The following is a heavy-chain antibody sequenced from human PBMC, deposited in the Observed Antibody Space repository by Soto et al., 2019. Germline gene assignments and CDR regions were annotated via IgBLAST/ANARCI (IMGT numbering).Heavy chain of an antibody. J-gene: IGHJ4*02. CDR3: AAKGPYYYGSRSHLLY. CDR1: GGSISSYY. CDR2: IYYSGST. V-gene: IGHV4-59*01. D-gene: IGHD3-10*01. Sequence: PSETLSLTCTVSGGSISSYYWSWIRQPPGKGLEWIGYIYYSGSTNYNPSLKSRVTISVDTSKNQFSLKLSSVTAADTAVYYCAAKGPYYYGSRSHLLYWGQGTLVTVSS.